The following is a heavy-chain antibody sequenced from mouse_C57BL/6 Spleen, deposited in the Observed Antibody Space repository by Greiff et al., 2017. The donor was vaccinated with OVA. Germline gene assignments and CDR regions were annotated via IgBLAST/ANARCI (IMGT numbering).Heavy chain of an antibody. CDR3: ARRNDRAMDY. CDR2: ISSGSSTI. CDR1: GFTFSDYG. Sequence: DVQLQESGGGLVKPGGSLKLSCAASGFTFSDYGMHWVRQAPEKGLEWVAYISSGSSTIYYADTVKGRFTISRDNAKNTLFLQMTSLRSEDTAMCYCARRNDRAMDYWGQGTSVTVSS. J-gene: IGHJ4*01. D-gene: IGHD2-14*01. V-gene: IGHV5-17*01.